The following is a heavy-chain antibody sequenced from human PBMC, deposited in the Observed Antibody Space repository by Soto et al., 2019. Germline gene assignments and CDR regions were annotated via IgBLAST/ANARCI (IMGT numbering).Heavy chain of an antibody. CDR2: INPATGAA. D-gene: IGHD3-3*01. Sequence: QLHLVQSGAVVKKPGASVTVSCSASGYPVTAYYMHWVRQAPGRGLEWMGGINPATGAAKYTQTFPGRVTLTRDTSTRTVFMELSGPASEDTAVFFCARGGGVGVAGSAAFDMWGQGTLVTVSS. CDR1: GYPVTAYY. J-gene: IGHJ3*02. V-gene: IGHV1-2*02. CDR3: ARGGGVGVAGSAAFDM.